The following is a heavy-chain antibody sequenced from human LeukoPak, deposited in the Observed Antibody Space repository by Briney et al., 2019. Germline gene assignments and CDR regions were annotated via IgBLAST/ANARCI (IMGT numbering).Heavy chain of an antibody. CDR2: ISGSGGST. D-gene: IGHD3-10*01. CDR3: AKAVVQGVVRYYFDY. Sequence: GESLKISCAASGFTFSSYAMSWVRQAPGKGLEWVSAISGSGGSTYYADSVKGRFTISRDNSKNTLYLQMNSLRAEDTAVYYCAKAVVQGVVRYYFDYWGQGTLVTVSS. J-gene: IGHJ4*02. V-gene: IGHV3-23*01. CDR1: GFTFSSYA.